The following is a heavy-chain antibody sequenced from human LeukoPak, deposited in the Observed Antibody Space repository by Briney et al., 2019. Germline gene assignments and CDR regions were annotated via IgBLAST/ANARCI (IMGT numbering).Heavy chain of an antibody. CDR1: GFTFSSYA. J-gene: IGHJ4*02. D-gene: IGHD1/OR15-1a*01. V-gene: IGHV3-23*01. CDR2: ISGSGGST. Sequence: QPGGSLRLSCAASGFTFSSYAMSWVRQAPGKGLEWVSAISGSGGSTYYADSVKGRFTISRDNSKNTLYLQMNSLRAEDTAVYYCAEWSTGTKTNEIDYWGQGTLVTVSS. CDR3: AEWSTGTKTNEIDY.